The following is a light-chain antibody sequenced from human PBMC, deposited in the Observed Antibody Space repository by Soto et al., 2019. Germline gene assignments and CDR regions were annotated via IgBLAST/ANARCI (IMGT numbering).Light chain of an antibody. CDR2: AAS. Sequence: DIQMTQSPSALSASVGDRVTITCRASQTISTYLNWYQQKPGKAPKLLLYAASTLQSGVPSRFSGSGSGTDFTLTISSLQPEYFATYYCQQSLGIPYTFGQGTRLEIK. CDR1: QTISTY. V-gene: IGKV1-39*01. CDR3: QQSLGIPYT. J-gene: IGKJ2*01.